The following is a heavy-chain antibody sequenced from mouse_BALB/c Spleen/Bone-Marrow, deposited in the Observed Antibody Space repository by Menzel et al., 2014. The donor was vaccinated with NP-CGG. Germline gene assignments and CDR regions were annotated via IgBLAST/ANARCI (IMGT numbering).Heavy chain of an antibody. J-gene: IGHJ4*01. CDR3: AGSGKVRNAMDY. CDR1: GYTFTDYA. V-gene: IGHV1S137*01. D-gene: IGHD2-14*01. CDR2: ISSYYGDA. Sequence: VMLVESGAELVGPGVSVKISCKGSGYTFTDYATHWVKQSHAKSLEWIGLISSYYGDASYNQKFKGKATMTVDKSSSTAYMDLARLTSEDSAIYYCAGSGKVRNAMDYWGQGTSVTVSS.